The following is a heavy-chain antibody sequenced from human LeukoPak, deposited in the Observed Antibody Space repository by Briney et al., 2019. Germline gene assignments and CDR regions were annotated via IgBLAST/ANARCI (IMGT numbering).Heavy chain of an antibody. CDR3: ARGPMVRGVIYYFDY. V-gene: IGHV3-33*01. Sequence: GGSLRLSCAASGFTFSNYAMHWVPQAPGKGLEWLAVIWYDGSNKYYADSVKGRFTISRDNSKNTLYLQMNSLRAEDTAVYFCARGPMVRGVIYYFDYWGQGTLVTVSS. J-gene: IGHJ4*02. D-gene: IGHD3-10*01. CDR1: GFTFSNYA. CDR2: IWYDGSNK.